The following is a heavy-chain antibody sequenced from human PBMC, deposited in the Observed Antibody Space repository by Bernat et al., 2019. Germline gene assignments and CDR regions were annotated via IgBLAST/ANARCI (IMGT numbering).Heavy chain of an antibody. V-gene: IGHV3-72*01. Sequence: EVQLVESGGGLVQPGGSLRLSCVGSGFTLSDHSMDWVRQTPGKGLEWIGRSKNKANSYTAEYAESVKGRFTISRDDSKNLLSLQMNSLQTDDTAVYYCTRLERGGRSDYWGQGTLVTVSS. J-gene: IGHJ4*02. CDR2: SKNKANSYTA. D-gene: IGHD1-26*01. CDR3: TRLERGGRSDY. CDR1: GFTLSDHS.